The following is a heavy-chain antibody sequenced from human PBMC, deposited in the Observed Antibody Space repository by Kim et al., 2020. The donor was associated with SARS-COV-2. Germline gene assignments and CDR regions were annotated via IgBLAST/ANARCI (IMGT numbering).Heavy chain of an antibody. J-gene: IGHJ4*02. Sequence: GGSLRLSCTTSGLNFGDYAMSWFRQAPGKGLEWVAFIRSKRYGETTEYSASVKGRFTISRDDSVRIAYLQMNGQKTEDTAVYYCTSGPYYYDSAAYYHDYWGRGNLVTVSS. CDR2: IRSKRYGETT. CDR3: TSGPYYYDSAAYYHDY. V-gene: IGHV3-49*03. CDR1: GLNFGDYA. D-gene: IGHD3-22*01.